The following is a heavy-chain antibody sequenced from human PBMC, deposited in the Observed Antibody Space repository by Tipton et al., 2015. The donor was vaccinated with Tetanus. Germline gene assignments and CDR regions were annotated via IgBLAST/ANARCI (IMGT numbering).Heavy chain of an antibody. D-gene: IGHD5-18*01. Sequence: TLSLTCAVSGGSFSDFYWSWIRQSPGKGLEWIGEINHSGSANQSPSLKSRVTMSVDTSSKQFSLRLNSLTAADTAVYYCARHLYGYYFDPWGQGALVTVSS. V-gene: IGHV4-34*01. CDR2: INHSGSA. CDR1: GGSFSDFY. CDR3: ARHLYGYYFDP. J-gene: IGHJ5*02.